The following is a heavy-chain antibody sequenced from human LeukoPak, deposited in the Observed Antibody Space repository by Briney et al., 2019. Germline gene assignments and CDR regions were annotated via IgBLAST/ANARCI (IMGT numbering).Heavy chain of an antibody. D-gene: IGHD2-21*02. CDR3: SKNEAVVTASSSSH. V-gene: IGHV3-23*01. CDR2: ISGSGGRT. CDR1: GFTFSSYA. Sequence: GGSLRLSCAASGFTFSSYAITWVRQAPGKGLEWVSGISGSGGRTHYADSVKGRFTISRDNTKNTLYLQMNRLRAEDTAVYYCSKNEAVVTASSSSHWGQGTLVTVSS. J-gene: IGHJ4*02.